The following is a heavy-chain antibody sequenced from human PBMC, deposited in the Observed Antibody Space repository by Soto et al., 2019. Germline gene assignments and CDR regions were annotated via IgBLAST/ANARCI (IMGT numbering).Heavy chain of an antibody. CDR3: ARVGDSSGWYCSAFDI. CDR2: GGGGGTT. V-gene: IGHV3-48*02. D-gene: IGHD6-19*01. J-gene: IGHJ3*02. Sequence: PGLSLRLSCSASGLRVNSYGVNWVLQAPGKGLEWVRGFRTGGGGGTTYYADSVKGRVTISRDNSKNTLFLQINSLRDEDTAVYYCARVGDSSGWYCSAFDIWGQGTMVTVSS. CDR1: GLRVNSYG.